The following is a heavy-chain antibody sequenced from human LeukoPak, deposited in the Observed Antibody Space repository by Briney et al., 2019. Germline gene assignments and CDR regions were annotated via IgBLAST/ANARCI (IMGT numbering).Heavy chain of an antibody. CDR2: IYYSGST. J-gene: IGHJ5*02. Sequence: SETLSLTCAVYGGSFSGYYWSWIRQPPGKGLEWIGSIYYSGSTYYNPSLKSRVTISVDTSKNQFSLKLSSVTAADTAVYYCATYSSGWPNWFDPWGQGTLVTVSS. CDR3: ATYSSGWPNWFDP. CDR1: GGSFSGYY. V-gene: IGHV4-34*01. D-gene: IGHD6-19*01.